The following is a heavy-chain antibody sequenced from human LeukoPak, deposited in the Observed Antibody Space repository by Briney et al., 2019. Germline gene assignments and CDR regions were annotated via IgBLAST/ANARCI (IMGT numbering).Heavy chain of an antibody. D-gene: IGHD4-17*01. V-gene: IGHV4-39*01. J-gene: IGHJ4*02. CDR1: GGSISSSSYY. CDR3: ARQHSGGDYRG. CDR2: IYYSGST. Sequence: SETLSLTCTVSGGSISSSSYYWGWIRQPPGQGLEWIGSIYYSGSTNYNPSLKSRVTISVDTSKNQFSLKLSSVTAADTAVYYCARQHSGGDYRGWGQGTLVTVSS.